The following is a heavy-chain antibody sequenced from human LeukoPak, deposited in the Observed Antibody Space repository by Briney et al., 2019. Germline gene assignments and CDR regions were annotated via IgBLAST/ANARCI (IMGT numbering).Heavy chain of an antibody. Sequence: GESLKISCKGSEYSFANYWIGWVPQMPGKGLEWMGIIYPGDSDTRYSPSFQGQVTISADKSIRTAYLQWSSLKASDTAMYYCARRIAASGSFDYWGQGTLVTVSS. V-gene: IGHV5-51*01. D-gene: IGHD6-13*01. CDR1: EYSFANYW. CDR3: ARRIAASGSFDY. J-gene: IGHJ4*02. CDR2: IYPGDSDT.